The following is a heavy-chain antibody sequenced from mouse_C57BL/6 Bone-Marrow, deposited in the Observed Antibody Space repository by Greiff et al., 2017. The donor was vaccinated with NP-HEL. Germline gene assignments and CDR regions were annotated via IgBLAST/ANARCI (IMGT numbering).Heavy chain of an antibody. V-gene: IGHV3-6*01. Sequence: EVQLVESGPGLVKPSQSLSLTCSVTGYSITSGYYWNWIRQFPGNKLEWMGYISYDGSNNYNPSLKNRISITRDTSKNQFFLKLNSVTTEDTATYYCARETDITTVVAPYYAMDYWGQGTSVTVSS. D-gene: IGHD1-1*01. CDR1: GYSITSGYY. CDR2: ISYDGSN. J-gene: IGHJ4*01. CDR3: ARETDITTVVAPYYAMDY.